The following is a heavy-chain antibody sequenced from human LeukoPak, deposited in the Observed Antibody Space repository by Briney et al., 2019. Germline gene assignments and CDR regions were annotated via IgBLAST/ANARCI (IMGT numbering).Heavy chain of an antibody. V-gene: IGHV1-18*01. Sequence: ASVKVSCKASGYRLTSYGTTWVRQAPGQGLEWMGWISAYNGNTNYAQKLQGRVTLTTDTSTSTAYMELRSLRSDDTAVYYCAREGYCSGGTCYSTMNWFDPWGQGTLVTVSS. CDR2: ISAYNGNT. D-gene: IGHD2-15*01. CDR1: GYRLTSYG. J-gene: IGHJ5*02. CDR3: AREGYCSGGTCYSTMNWFDP.